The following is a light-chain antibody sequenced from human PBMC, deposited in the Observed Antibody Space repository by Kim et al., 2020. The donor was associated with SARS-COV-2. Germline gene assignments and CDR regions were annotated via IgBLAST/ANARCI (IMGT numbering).Light chain of an antibody. CDR3: SAWDSSLNAWV. Sequence: TLTCTGTNNDLGSHGSSWLQQHPGPPPTPLSHTTDRRPSAISERFSASRSGNTASLTITGLQPEDEADYYCSAWDSSLNAWVFGGGTQLTVL. CDR1: NNDLGSHG. J-gene: IGLJ3*02. V-gene: IGLV10-54*01. CDR2: TTD.